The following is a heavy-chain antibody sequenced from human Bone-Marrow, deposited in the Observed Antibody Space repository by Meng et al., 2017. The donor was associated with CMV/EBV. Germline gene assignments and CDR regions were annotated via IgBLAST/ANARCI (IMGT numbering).Heavy chain of an antibody. Sequence: ASVKVSCKASGYTFTSYDINWVRQATGQGLEWMGWMNPNSGNTGYAQKFQGRVTITRNTSLSTAYMDLSSLRSEDTAVYYCARLHYQLLLGWRGYYYGMDVWGQGTTVTVSS. V-gene: IGHV1-8*03. D-gene: IGHD2-2*01. CDR3: ARLHYQLLLGWRGYYYGMDV. J-gene: IGHJ6*02. CDR1: GYTFTSYD. CDR2: MNPNSGNT.